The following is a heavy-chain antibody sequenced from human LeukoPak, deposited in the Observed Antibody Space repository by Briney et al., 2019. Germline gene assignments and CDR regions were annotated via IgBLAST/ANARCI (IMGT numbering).Heavy chain of an antibody. D-gene: IGHD3-10*01. Sequence: GASVKVSCKASGGTFSSYAISWVRQAPGQGLEWMGRIIPIFGIANYAQKFQGRVTITADKSTSTAYMELSSLRSEDTAVYYCARGSGSYYHDAFDIWGQGTMVTVSS. J-gene: IGHJ3*02. V-gene: IGHV1-69*04. CDR1: GGTFSSYA. CDR3: ARGSGSYYHDAFDI. CDR2: IIPIFGIA.